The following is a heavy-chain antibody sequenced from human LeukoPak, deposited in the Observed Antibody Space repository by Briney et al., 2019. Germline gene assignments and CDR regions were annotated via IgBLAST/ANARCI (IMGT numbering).Heavy chain of an antibody. Sequence: PGGSLRLSCPASGFTFSSYAMSWVRQAPGKGLEWVSAISGSGGSTYYADSVKGRFTISRDNSKNTLYLQMNSLRAEDTAVYYCAKEPHYYDSSGYYAVLFDYWGQGTLVTVSS. D-gene: IGHD3-22*01. CDR2: ISGSGGST. CDR3: AKEPHYYDSSGYYAVLFDY. V-gene: IGHV3-23*01. J-gene: IGHJ4*02. CDR1: GFTFSSYA.